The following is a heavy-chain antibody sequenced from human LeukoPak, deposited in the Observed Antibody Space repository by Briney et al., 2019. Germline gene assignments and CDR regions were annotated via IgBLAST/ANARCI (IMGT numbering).Heavy chain of an antibody. V-gene: IGHV4-59*08. CDR3: ARHGVSSYYYDSTAFDI. J-gene: IGHJ3*02. D-gene: IGHD3-22*01. CDR2: ISYSGST. CDR1: GGSITSYY. Sequence: SETLSLTCTVSGGSITSYYWSWIRQPPGKGLEWIGYISYSGSTNYNPSLKSRVTISLDTSKNQFSLKLSSVTAADTAVYYCARHGVSSYYYDSTAFDIWGQGTMLTVSS.